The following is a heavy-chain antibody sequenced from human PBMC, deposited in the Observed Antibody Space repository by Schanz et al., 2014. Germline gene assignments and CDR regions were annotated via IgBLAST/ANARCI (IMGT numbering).Heavy chain of an antibody. CDR3: ARDLHRMDV. V-gene: IGHV4-31*03. Sequence: QVQLQESGPGLVKPSQTLSLTCTVSGASITSGGHYWTWIRQVPGKGLEWIGCIDDTWGPKNNSPLKARVTLSLDASTNQFSLKLSSVTAADTAVYYCARDLHRMDVWGQGTTVTVSS. J-gene: IGHJ6*02. D-gene: IGHD4-4*01. CDR2: IDDTWGP. CDR1: GASITSGGHY.